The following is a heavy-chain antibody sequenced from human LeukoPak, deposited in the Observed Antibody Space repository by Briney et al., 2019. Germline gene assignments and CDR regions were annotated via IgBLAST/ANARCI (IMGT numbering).Heavy chain of an antibody. Sequence: SETLSLTCAVSGYSISSGYYWGWIRPPPGKGLEWIGSIYHSGSTYYNPSLKSRVTISGDTSKNQFSLKLSSVTAADTAVYYCARTEYYYDSSGYTAEYFQHWGQGTLVTVSS. D-gene: IGHD3-22*01. V-gene: IGHV4-38-2*01. CDR3: ARTEYYYDSSGYTAEYFQH. CDR2: IYHSGST. CDR1: GYSISSGYY. J-gene: IGHJ1*01.